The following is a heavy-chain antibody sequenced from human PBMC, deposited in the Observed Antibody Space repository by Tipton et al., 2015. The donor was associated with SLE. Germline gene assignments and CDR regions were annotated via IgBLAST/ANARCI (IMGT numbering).Heavy chain of an antibody. CDR1: VGSISSYY. V-gene: IGHV4-59*01. CDR2: IYYSGST. Sequence: TLSLTCTVSVGSISSYYWSRIRQPQGKGLEWIGYIYYSGSTDYNPSLKSRVTISVDTSKNQFSLKLSSVTAADTAVYYCARGYYYMDFWGKGTTVTVSS. J-gene: IGHJ6*03. CDR3: ARGYYYMDF.